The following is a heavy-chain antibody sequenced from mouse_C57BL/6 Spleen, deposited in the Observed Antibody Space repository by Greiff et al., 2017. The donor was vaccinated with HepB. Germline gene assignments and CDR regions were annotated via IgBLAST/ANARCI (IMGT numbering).Heavy chain of an antibody. CDR2: INPSTGGT. J-gene: IGHJ1*03. CDR3: ARRDGSSYEWYFDV. V-gene: IGHV1-43*01. CDR1: GYSFTGYY. D-gene: IGHD1-1*01. Sequence: VQLKQSGPELVKPGASVKISCKASGYSFTGYYMHWVKQSSEKSLEWIGEINPSTGGTSYNQKFKGKATLTVDKSSSTAYMQLKSLTSEDSAVYYCARRDGSSYEWYFDVWGTGTTVTVSS.